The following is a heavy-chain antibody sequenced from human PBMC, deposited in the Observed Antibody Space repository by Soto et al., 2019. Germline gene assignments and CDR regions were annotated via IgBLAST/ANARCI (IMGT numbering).Heavy chain of an antibody. CDR2: IIPFIGIA. D-gene: IGHD3-22*01. V-gene: IGHV1-69*04. J-gene: IGHJ4*02. CDR1: GYTFTSYG. Sequence: SVKVSCKASGYTFTSYGISWVRQAPGQGLEWMGRIIPFIGIANYAQKFQGRVTITSDTPTSTAYMELNSLRAEDTAVYYCARDLRDSSGYWSDYWGQGTLVTVSS. CDR3: ARDLRDSSGYWSDY.